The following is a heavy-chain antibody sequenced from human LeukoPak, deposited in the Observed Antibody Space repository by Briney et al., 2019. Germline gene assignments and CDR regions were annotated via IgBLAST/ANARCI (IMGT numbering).Heavy chain of an antibody. J-gene: IGHJ6*02. Sequence: PGGSLRLSCAASGFTFSSYSMNWVRQAPGKGLEWVSYISSSSSTIYYADSVKGRFTISRDNAKNSLYLQMNSLRDEDTAVYYCARELSSVPGTYYYGMDVWGQGTTVTVSS. CDR2: ISSSSSTI. V-gene: IGHV3-48*02. D-gene: IGHD1-7*01. CDR3: ARELSSVPGTYYYGMDV. CDR1: GFTFSSYS.